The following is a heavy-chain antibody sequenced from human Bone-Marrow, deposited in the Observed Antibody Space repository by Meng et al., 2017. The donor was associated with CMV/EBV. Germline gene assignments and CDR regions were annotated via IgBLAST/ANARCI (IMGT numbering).Heavy chain of an antibody. D-gene: IGHD2-2*02. Sequence: GGSLRLSCAASGFTFSSYGMHWVRQAPGKGLEWVALMWYDGSNKYYADSVKGRFTISRDNSKNTLYLQMNSLRAEDTAVYYCARGYCSSTSCYTGSSYYYYGMDVWGQGPTVTVSS. J-gene: IGHJ6*02. V-gene: IGHV3-30*02. CDR2: MWYDGSNK. CDR3: ARGYCSSTSCYTGSSYYYYGMDV. CDR1: GFTFSSYG.